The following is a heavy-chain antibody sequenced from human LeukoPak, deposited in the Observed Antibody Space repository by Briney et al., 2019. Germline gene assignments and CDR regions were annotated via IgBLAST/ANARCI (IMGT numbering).Heavy chain of an antibody. Sequence: SETLSLTCTVSGGSISSSSYYWGWIRQPPGKGLEWIGSIYYSGSTYYNPSLKSRVTISVDTSKNQFSLKLNSVTPEDTAVYYCARNYDSSDYPLGGFDYWGQGTLVTVSS. CDR3: ARNYDSSDYPLGGFDY. CDR1: GGSISSSSYY. V-gene: IGHV4-39*01. D-gene: IGHD3-22*01. J-gene: IGHJ4*02. CDR2: IYYSGST.